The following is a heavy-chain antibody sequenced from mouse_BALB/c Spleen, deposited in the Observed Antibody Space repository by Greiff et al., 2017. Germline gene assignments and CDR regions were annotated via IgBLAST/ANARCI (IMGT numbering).Heavy chain of an antibody. V-gene: IGHV2-9*02. Sequence: VKLMESGPGLVAPSQSLSITCTVSGFSLTSYGVHWVRQPPGKGLEWLGVIWAGGSTNYNSALMSRLSISKDNSKSQVFLKMNSLQTDDTAMYYCARDREITTWAMDYWGQGTSVTVSS. CDR3: ARDREITTWAMDY. CDR2: IWAGGST. J-gene: IGHJ4*01. CDR1: GFSLTSYG. D-gene: IGHD2-4*01.